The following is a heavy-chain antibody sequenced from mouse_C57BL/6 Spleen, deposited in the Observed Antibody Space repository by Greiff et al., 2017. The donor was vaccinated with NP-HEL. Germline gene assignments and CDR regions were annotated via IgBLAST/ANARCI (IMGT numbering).Heavy chain of an antibody. CDR3: AKSAQEGLMDY. CDR1: GYAFSSSW. V-gene: IGHV1-82*01. J-gene: IGHJ4*01. Sequence: QVQLKESGPELVKPGASVKISCKASGYAFSSSWMNWVKQRPGKGLEWIGRIYPGDGDTNYNGKFKGKATLTADKSSSTAYMQLSSLTSEDSAVYFCAKSAQEGLMDYWGQGTSVTVSS. D-gene: IGHD3-2*02. CDR2: IYPGDGDT.